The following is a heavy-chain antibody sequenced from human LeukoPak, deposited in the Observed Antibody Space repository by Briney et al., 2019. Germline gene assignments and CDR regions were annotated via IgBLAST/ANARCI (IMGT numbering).Heavy chain of an antibody. CDR1: GFTFSSYA. CDR3: AKSEDSPIWFGGLKRDY. V-gene: IGHV3-23*01. Sequence: GGSLRLSCAASGFTFSSYAMSWVRQAPGKGLEWVSAISGSGGSTYYADSVKGRFTISRDNSKNTLYLQMNSLRAEDTAVYYCAKSEDSPIWFGGLKRDYWGQGTLVTVSS. CDR2: ISGSGGST. D-gene: IGHD3-10*01. J-gene: IGHJ4*02.